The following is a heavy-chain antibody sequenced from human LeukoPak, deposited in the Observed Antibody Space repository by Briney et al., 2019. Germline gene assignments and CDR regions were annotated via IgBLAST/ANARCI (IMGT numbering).Heavy chain of an antibody. D-gene: IGHD4-17*01. J-gene: IGHJ6*03. CDR1: GLTFSSFS. Sequence: GGSLTLSCAASGLTFSSFSMNWVRQAPGRGLEWVASIRSSSSQIYYAASVKVRFPISRDNAKNSLYLQMNSLRTEYTAVYYCARYGASPDFYYYFMDVWGKGTTVTVSS. CDR2: IRSSSSQI. CDR3: ARYGASPDFYYYFMDV. V-gene: IGHV3-21*01.